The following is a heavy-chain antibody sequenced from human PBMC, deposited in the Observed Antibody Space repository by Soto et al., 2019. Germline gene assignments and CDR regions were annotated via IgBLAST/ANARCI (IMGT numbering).Heavy chain of an antibody. Sequence: GASVKVSCKASGYTFTGYYMHRVRQAPGQGLEWMGWINPNSGGTNCAQKFQGWVTMTRDTSISTAYMELSRLRSDDTAVYYCARGARIAVAGGNYYGMDVWGQGTTVTVSS. CDR3: ARGARIAVAGGNYYGMDV. V-gene: IGHV1-2*04. CDR1: GYTFTGYY. J-gene: IGHJ6*02. CDR2: INPNSGGT. D-gene: IGHD6-19*01.